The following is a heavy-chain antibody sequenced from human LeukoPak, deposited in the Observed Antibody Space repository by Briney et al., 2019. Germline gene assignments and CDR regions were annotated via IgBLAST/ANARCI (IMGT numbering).Heavy chain of an antibody. V-gene: IGHV4-34*01. J-gene: IGHJ6*03. D-gene: IGHD2-2*01. CDR2: INHSGST. Sequence: MPSETLSLTCAVYGGSFSGYYWSWIRQPPGKGLEWIGEINHSGSTNYNPSLKSRVAISVDTSKNQFSLKLSSVTAADTAVYYCARRVRGCSSTSCRHYYYYYMDVWGKGTTVTVSS. CDR3: ARRVRGCSSTSCRHYYYYYMDV. CDR1: GGSFSGYY.